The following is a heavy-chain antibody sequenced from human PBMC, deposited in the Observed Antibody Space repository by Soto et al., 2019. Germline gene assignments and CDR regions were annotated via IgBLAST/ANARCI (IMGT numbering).Heavy chain of an antibody. J-gene: IGHJ4*02. CDR2: IIPIFGTA. CDR3: ARDGYYYGSGSPYYFDY. V-gene: IGHV1-69*13. Sequence: ASVKVSCKASGGTVSSYVISWVLQAPGQGLEWMGGIIPIFGTANYAQKFQGRVTITADESTSTAYMELSSLRSEDTAVYYCARDGYYYGSGSPYYFDYWGQGTLVNVSS. CDR1: GGTVSSYV. D-gene: IGHD3-10*01.